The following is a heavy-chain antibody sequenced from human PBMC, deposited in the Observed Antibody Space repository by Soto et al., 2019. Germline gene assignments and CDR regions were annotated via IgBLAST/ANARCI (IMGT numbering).Heavy chain of an antibody. D-gene: IGHD3-10*01. CDR1: GGTISSYA. V-gene: IGHV1-69*12. Sequence: QVQLVQSGTEVKKHGSSVKVSCKASGGTISSYASRWVRQAPEQELEWMGGIIPIFGTANYAQKFQGRVTITADESTSTAYMELSSLRSEDTAVYYCARAKRDYGSGRNWFDPWGQGTLVTVSS. J-gene: IGHJ5*02. CDR3: ARAKRDYGSGRNWFDP. CDR2: IIPIFGTA.